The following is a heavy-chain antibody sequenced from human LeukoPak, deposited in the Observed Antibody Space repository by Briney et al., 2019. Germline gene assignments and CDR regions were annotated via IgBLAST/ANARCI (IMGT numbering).Heavy chain of an antibody. CDR1: GFTFSSYS. CDR2: ISTSSSYI. Sequence: GGSLRLSCAASGFTFSSYSMSWVRQAPGKGLEWVSSISTSSSYIYYADSVKGRFTISRDNSKNTLYLQMNSLRAEDTAVYYCAKDAPPRLYYYDSSAIGSFDYWGQGTLVTVSS. D-gene: IGHD3-22*01. V-gene: IGHV3-21*01. CDR3: AKDAPPRLYYYDSSAIGSFDY. J-gene: IGHJ4*02.